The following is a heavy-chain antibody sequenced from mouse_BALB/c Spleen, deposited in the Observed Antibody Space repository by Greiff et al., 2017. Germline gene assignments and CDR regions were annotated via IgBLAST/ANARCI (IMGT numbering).Heavy chain of an antibody. CDR3: TREGLRRVFDY. CDR1: GYTFTSYY. V-gene: IGHV1S81*02. D-gene: IGHD2-2*01. J-gene: IGHJ2*01. Sequence: VKLQQPGAELVKPGASVKLSCKASGYTFTSYYMYWVKQRPGQGLEWIGGINPSNGGTNFNEKFKSKATLTVDKSSSTAYMQLSSLTSEDSAVYYCTREGLRRVFDYWGQGTTLTVSS. CDR2: INPSNGGT.